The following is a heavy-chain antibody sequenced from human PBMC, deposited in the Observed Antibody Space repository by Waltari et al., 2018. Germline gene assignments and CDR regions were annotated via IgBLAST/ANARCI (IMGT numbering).Heavy chain of an antibody. V-gene: IGHV4-31*11. CDR3: AIDRNTRFDP. Sequence: QVQLQESGPGLLKPAQTLSLTCAVSGGSINSGGVSWTWIRQRPGTGLEWIGNISKSGNMFYNPSLRSRVSMSVDTSKNQFSLRLSSVTAADTAVYFCAIDRNTRFDPWGQGTLVTVSS. CDR1: GGSINSGGVS. J-gene: IGHJ5*02. CDR2: ISKSGNM. D-gene: IGHD3-16*02.